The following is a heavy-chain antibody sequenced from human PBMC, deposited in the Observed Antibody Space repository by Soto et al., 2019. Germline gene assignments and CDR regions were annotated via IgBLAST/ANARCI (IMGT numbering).Heavy chain of an antibody. CDR2: ISAYNGNT. Sequence: QVQLVQSGAEVKKPGASVKVSCKASGYTFTSYGISWVRQAPGQGLEWMGWISAYNGNTNYAQKLQGRVTMTTDPSTSTAYMELRSLRSDDTAVYYCARDLAVYYDFWSGYFDAFDIWGQGTMVTVSS. CDR3: ARDLAVYYDFWSGYFDAFDI. J-gene: IGHJ3*02. V-gene: IGHV1-18*01. D-gene: IGHD3-3*01. CDR1: GYTFTSYG.